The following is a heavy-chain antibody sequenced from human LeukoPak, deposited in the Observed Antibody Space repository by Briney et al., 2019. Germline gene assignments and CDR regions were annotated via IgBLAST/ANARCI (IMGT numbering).Heavy chain of an antibody. J-gene: IGHJ4*02. V-gene: IGHV4-39*01. CDR1: GGSMSSGTYY. CDR3: ASTPLGATRPFDY. Sequence: SETLSLTCTVSGGSMSSGTYYWGWIRQPPGKGLEWIGTIYYSGTTYYNPSLKSRVTISMDTSKNQFSLKLSSVTAADTAVYYCASTPLGATRPFDYWGQGTLVTVSS. CDR2: IYYSGTT. D-gene: IGHD5-12*01.